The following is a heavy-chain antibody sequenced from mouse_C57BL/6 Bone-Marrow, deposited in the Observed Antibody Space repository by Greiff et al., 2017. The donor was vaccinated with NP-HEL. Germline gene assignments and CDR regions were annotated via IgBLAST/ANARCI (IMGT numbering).Heavy chain of an antibody. J-gene: IGHJ4*01. CDR3: APHGNYAMDY. CDR2: ISSCFSYT. Sequence: QLVESGGDLVKPPVSPPPPLSSSSFPFLLSFLSFFLPPPPHRLSLFSTISSCFSYTYYPDSVKGRFTISRDNAKNTLYLQMSSLKSEDTAMYYCAPHGNYAMDYWGQGTSVTVSS. CDR1: SFPFLLSF. D-gene: IGHD2-1*01. V-gene: IGHV5-6*01.